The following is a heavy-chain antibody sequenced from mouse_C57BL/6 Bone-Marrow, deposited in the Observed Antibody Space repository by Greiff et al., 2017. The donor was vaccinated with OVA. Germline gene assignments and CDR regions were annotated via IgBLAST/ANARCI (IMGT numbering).Heavy chain of an antibody. CDR1: GFSLTSYG. Sequence: VQLQQSGPGLVQPSQSLSITCTVSGFSLTSYGVHWVRQSPGQGLEWLGVIWSGGSTDYNAAFISRLSISKDNAKSQVFFKMNSLQADDTAIYYCARTSVIYYDYGFAYWGQGTLVTVSA. CDR2: IWSGGST. CDR3: ARTSVIYYDYGFAY. J-gene: IGHJ3*01. D-gene: IGHD2-4*01. V-gene: IGHV2-2*01.